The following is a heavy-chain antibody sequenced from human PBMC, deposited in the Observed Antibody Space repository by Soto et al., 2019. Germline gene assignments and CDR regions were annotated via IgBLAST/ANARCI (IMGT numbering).Heavy chain of an antibody. V-gene: IGHV4-59*08. CDR1: GGSISSYY. CDR2: IYYSGST. D-gene: IGHD2-15*01. J-gene: IGHJ4*02. CDR3: ARLRDGQDLDFDY. Sequence: SETLSLTCTVSGGSISSYYWSWIRQPPGKGLEWIGYIYYSGSTNYNPSLKSRVTISVDTSKNQFSLKLSSVTAADTAVYYCARLRDGQDLDFDYWGQGTLVTVSS.